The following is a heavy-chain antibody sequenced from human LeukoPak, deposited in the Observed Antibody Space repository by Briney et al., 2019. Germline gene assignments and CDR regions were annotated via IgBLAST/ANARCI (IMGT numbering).Heavy chain of an antibody. Sequence: PGGSLRLSCAASGFTFSDYYMSWIRQAPGKGLEWVSYISSSGSTIYYADSVKGRFTISRDNAKNSLYLQMNSLRAEDTAVYYCASDPEGYCSGGSCYLDAFDIWGQGTMVTVSS. D-gene: IGHD2-15*01. V-gene: IGHV3-11*04. CDR3: ASDPEGYCSGGSCYLDAFDI. J-gene: IGHJ3*02. CDR1: GFTFSDYY. CDR2: ISSSGSTI.